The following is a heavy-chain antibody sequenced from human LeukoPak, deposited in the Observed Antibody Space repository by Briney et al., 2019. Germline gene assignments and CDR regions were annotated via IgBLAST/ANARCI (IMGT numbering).Heavy chain of an antibody. J-gene: IGHJ4*02. Sequence: GRSLRLSCAASGFTFSSYAMHWVRQAPGKGLEWVAVISYDGSNKYYADSVKGRFTISRDNSKNTLYLQMNSLRAEDTAVYYCAKDRRPPGYFDYWGQGTLVTVSS. CDR1: GFTFSSYA. V-gene: IGHV3-30-3*01. CDR3: AKDRRPPGYFDY. CDR2: ISYDGSNK.